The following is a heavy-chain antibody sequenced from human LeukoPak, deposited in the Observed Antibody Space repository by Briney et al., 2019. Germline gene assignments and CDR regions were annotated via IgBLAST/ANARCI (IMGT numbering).Heavy chain of an antibody. J-gene: IGHJ6*02. CDR1: GYSFTSYW. V-gene: IGHV5-51*01. CDR3: ARSCSSGSCYSSYNYGMDV. D-gene: IGHD2-15*01. CDR2: INPGDSDT. Sequence: GESLKISCKGSGYSFTSYWIGWVRQMPGKGVEWMGIINPGDSDTRYSPSFQGQVTISADKSISTAYLQWSSLKASDTAMYYCARSCSSGSCYSSYNYGMDVWGQGTTVTVSS.